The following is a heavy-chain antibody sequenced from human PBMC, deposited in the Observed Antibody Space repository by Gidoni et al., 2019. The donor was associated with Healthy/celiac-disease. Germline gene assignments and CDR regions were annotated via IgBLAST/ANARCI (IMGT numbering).Heavy chain of an antibody. Sequence: QVQLQASGPGLVKPSETLSLTCTVSGGPLSSYYWSWIRQPPGKGLEWIGYIYYSGSTNYNPSLKSRVTISVDTSKNQFSLKLSSVTAADTAVDYCAGGLPYYYDSSGYYAYWYFDLWGRGTLVTVSS. D-gene: IGHD3-22*01. CDR3: AGGLPYYYDSSGYYAYWYFDL. J-gene: IGHJ2*01. CDR1: GGPLSSYY. CDR2: IYYSGST. V-gene: IGHV4-59*01.